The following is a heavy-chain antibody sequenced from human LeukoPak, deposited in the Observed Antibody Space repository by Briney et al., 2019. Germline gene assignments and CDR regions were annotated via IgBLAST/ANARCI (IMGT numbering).Heavy chain of an antibody. CDR1: GYTFTSYG. D-gene: IGHD6-19*01. Sequence: ASVKVSCKASGYTFTSYGISWVRQAPGQGLEWMGWISAYNGNTNYAQKLQGRVTMTTDTSTSTAYMELRSLRSDDPAVYYCARDDSGWYESDYWGQGTLVTVSS. CDR2: ISAYNGNT. CDR3: ARDDSGWYESDY. V-gene: IGHV1-18*01. J-gene: IGHJ4*02.